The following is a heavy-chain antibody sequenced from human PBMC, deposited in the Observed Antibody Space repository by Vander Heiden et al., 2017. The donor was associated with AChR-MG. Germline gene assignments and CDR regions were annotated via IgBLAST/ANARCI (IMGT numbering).Heavy chain of an antibody. CDR3: ATSSGAAGND. CDR2: IRQDGSDK. CDR1: AFTFSRHW. D-gene: IGHD6-13*01. V-gene: IGHV3-7*01. J-gene: IGHJ4*02. Sequence: VQLVESVGGLVQPGGSLSLSCAASAFTFSRHWMGWVRQAPGKGLEWVANIRQDGSDKYDVDSVKGRFTISRDNAKNSLYLQMNSLSGEDTAVYYCATSSGAAGNDWCQGTLVTVSS.